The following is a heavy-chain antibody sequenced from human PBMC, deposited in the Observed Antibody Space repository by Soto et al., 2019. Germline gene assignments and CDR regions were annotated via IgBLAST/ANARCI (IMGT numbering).Heavy chain of an antibody. CDR2: IWYDGSNK. D-gene: IGHD6-6*01. CDR1: GFTFSNYG. Sequence: PGGSLRLSCAASGFTFSNYGMHWVRQAPGKGLEWVAVIWYDGSNKYYADSVKGRFTISRDNSKNTLYLQMNSLRAEDTAVYYFARDCGIADRPLYWFDPWGQGTLVTVSS. V-gene: IGHV3-33*01. J-gene: IGHJ5*02. CDR3: ARDCGIADRPLYWFDP.